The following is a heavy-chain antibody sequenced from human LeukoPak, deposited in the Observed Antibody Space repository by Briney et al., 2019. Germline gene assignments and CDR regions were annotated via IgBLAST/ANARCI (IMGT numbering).Heavy chain of an antibody. V-gene: IGHV4-59*01. D-gene: IGHD2-15*01. CDR2: IYYSGST. CDR3: ARGVVAAPQTFDY. J-gene: IGHJ4*02. CDR1: GVSISSYY. Sequence: PSETLSLTCTVSGVSISSYYWSWIRQPPGKGLEWIGYIYYSGSTNYNPSLKSRVTISVGTSKNQFSLKLSSVTAADTAVYYCARGVVAAPQTFDYWGQGTLVAVSS.